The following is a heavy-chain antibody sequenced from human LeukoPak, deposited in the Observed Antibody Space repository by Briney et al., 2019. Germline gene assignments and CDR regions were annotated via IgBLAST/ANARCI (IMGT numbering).Heavy chain of an antibody. CDR1: GFTFSSYA. CDR2: ISYDGSNK. J-gene: IGHJ3*02. V-gene: IGHV3-30-3*01. Sequence: GGSLRLSCAASGFTFSSYAMHWVRQAPGKGLEWVAVISYDGSNKYYADSVKGRFTISRDNSKNTLYLQMNSLRAEDTAVYYCARAQIKVDAFDIWGQGTMVTVSS. CDR3: ARAQIKVDAFDI.